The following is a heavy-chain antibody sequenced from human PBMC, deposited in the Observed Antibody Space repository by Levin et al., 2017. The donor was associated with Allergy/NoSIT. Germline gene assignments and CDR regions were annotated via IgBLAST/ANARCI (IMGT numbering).Heavy chain of an antibody. D-gene: IGHD1-26*01. V-gene: IGHV1-2*02. CDR2: INPNSGGT. J-gene: IGHJ2*01. CDR1: GYTFTGYY. Sequence: GESLKISCKASGYTFTGYYMHWVRQAPGQGLEWMGWINPNSGGTNYAQKFQGRVTMTRDTSISTAYMELSRLRSADTAVYYCGGGGWELDAGDWYFDLWGRGTLVTVSS. CDR3: GGGGWELDAGDWYFDL.